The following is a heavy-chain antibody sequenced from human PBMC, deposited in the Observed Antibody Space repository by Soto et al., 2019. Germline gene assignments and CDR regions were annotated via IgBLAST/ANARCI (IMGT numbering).Heavy chain of an antibody. Sequence: EASVKVSCKASGYTFTNYGVSWVRQAPGQGLEWMGWISAYNGNTNYAQNLRGRVTMTTDASTRTAYLEWSSLKASDSAMYYCARLTLAQDSSGYHIFDYWGLGTLVTVSS. CDR2: ISAYNGNT. CDR1: GYTFTNYG. CDR3: ARLTLAQDSSGYHIFDY. D-gene: IGHD3-22*01. V-gene: IGHV1-18*01. J-gene: IGHJ4*02.